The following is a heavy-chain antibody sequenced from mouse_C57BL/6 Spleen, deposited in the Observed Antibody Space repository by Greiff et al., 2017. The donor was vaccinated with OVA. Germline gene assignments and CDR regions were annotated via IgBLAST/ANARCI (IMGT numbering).Heavy chain of an antibody. D-gene: IGHD1-1*01. CDR1: GYTFTEYT. J-gene: IGHJ2*01. Sequence: QVHVKQSGAELVKPGASVKLSCKASGYTFTEYTIHWVKQRSGQGLEWIGWFYPGSGSIKYNEKFKDKATLTADKSSSTVYMELSRLTSEDSAVYFCARHEDYYGSSYYLDYWGQGTTLTVSS. CDR3: ARHEDYYGSSYYLDY. CDR2: FYPGSGSI. V-gene: IGHV1-62-2*01.